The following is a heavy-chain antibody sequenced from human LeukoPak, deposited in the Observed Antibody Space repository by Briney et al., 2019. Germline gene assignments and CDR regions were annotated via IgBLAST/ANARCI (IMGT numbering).Heavy chain of an antibody. Sequence: PGGSLRLSCAASGFTFSSYSMNWVRQAPGKGLEWVSSISSSSSYIYYADSVKGRFTISRDNAKNSLYLQMNSLRAEDTAVYYCARSGEWELGNYFDYWGQGTLVTVSS. J-gene: IGHJ4*02. CDR2: ISSSSSYI. V-gene: IGHV3-21*01. D-gene: IGHD1-26*01. CDR3: ARSGEWELGNYFDY. CDR1: GFTFSSYS.